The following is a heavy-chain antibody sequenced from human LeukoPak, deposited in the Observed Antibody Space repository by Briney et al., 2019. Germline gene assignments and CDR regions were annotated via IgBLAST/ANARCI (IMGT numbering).Heavy chain of an antibody. CDR1: GFTFSRYW. V-gene: IGHV3-7*01. D-gene: IGHD3-22*01. CDR3: ARDPYHYYDSSGYNYYFDY. Sequence: GSLRLSCAASGFTFSRYWMSWVRQAPGKGLEWVANIKQDGSDKYYVDSVKGRFTISRDNAKNSLYLQMNSLRAEDTAVYYCARDPYHYYDSSGYNYYFDYWGQGTLVTVSS. J-gene: IGHJ4*02. CDR2: IKQDGSDK.